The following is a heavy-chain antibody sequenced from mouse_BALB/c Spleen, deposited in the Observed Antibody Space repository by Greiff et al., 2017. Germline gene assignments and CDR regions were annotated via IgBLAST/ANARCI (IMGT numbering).Heavy chain of an antibody. CDR3: ARSGGSTMITTGYAMDY. J-gene: IGHJ4*01. Sequence: EVQRVESGGGLVQPGGSRKLSCAASGFTFSSFGMHWVRQAPEKGLEWVAYISSGSSTIYYADTVKGRFTISRDNPKNTLFLQMTSLRSEDTAMYYCARSGGSTMITTGYAMDYWGQGTSVTVSS. CDR1: GFTFSSFG. CDR2: ISSGSSTI. V-gene: IGHV5-17*02. D-gene: IGHD2-4*01.